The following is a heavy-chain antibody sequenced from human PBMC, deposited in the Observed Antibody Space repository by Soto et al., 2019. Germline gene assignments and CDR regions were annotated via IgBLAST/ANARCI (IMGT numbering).Heavy chain of an antibody. D-gene: IGHD4-4*01. CDR3: ARQSTVTKGGMDV. Sequence: GESLKISWKGSGYSFTCYWIGWVRQMPRKGLEGMGIIYPGDSDTRYSPYFQGQVTSSADKSISTAYLQWSSLKATDTAMYSGARQSTVTKGGMDVWGQGTMVTVSS. CDR1: GYSFTCYW. J-gene: IGHJ6*02. CDR2: IYPGDSDT. V-gene: IGHV5-51*01.